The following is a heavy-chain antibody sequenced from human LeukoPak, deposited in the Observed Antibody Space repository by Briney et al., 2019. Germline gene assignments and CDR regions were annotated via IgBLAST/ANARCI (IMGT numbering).Heavy chain of an antibody. J-gene: IGHJ3*02. CDR1: GFTFSSYA. V-gene: IGHV3-30*04. D-gene: IGHD6-13*01. CDR2: ISYDGSNK. CDR3: ARDRIAGDI. Sequence: GGSLRLSCAASGFTFSSYAMHWVRQAPGKGLEWVAVISYDGSNKYYADSVKGRFTISRDNAKNSLYLQMNSLRAEDTAVYYCARDRIAGDIWGQGTMVTVSS.